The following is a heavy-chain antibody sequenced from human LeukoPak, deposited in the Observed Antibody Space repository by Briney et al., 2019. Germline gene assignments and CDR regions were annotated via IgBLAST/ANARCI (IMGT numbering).Heavy chain of an antibody. V-gene: IGHV4-61*02. CDR1: GGSISSSSYY. CDR3: ARDYYDSSGSSYYFDY. J-gene: IGHJ4*02. D-gene: IGHD3-22*01. CDR2: IYTSGST. Sequence: PSETLSLTCTVSGGSISSSSYYWSWIRQPAGKGLEWIGRIYTSGSTNYNPSLKSRVTMSVDTSKNQFSLKLSSVTAADTAVYYCARDYYDSSGSSYYFDYWGQGTLVTVSS.